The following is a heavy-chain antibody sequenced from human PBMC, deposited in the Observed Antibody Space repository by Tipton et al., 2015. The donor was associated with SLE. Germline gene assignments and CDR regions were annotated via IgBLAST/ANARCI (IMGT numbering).Heavy chain of an antibody. V-gene: IGHV4-4*07. CDR2: IYTSGGT. Sequence: TLSLTCTVSGGSISSYYWSWIRQPAGKGLEWIGRIYTSGGTNYNPPLKSRVTMSVDTSKNQFSLKLSSVTAADTAVYYCAREDEGYDTYYYYYGMDVWGQGTTVTVSS. CDR1: GGSISSYY. D-gene: IGHD5-12*01. CDR3: AREDEGYDTYYYYYGMDV. J-gene: IGHJ6*02.